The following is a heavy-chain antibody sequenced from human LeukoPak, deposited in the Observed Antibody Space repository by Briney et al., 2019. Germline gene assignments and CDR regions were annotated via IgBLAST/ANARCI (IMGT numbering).Heavy chain of an antibody. J-gene: IGHJ4*02. Sequence: GGSLRLSCAASGFTFSSYGMHWVRQAPGKGLEWVAFIRYDGSNKYYADSVKGRFTISRDNSKNTLYLQMNSLRAEDTAVYYCAKIHSITMVRGVRGPLDYWGQGTLVTVSS. V-gene: IGHV3-30*02. CDR1: GFTFSSYG. CDR2: IRYDGSNK. CDR3: AKIHSITMVRGVRGPLDY. D-gene: IGHD3-10*01.